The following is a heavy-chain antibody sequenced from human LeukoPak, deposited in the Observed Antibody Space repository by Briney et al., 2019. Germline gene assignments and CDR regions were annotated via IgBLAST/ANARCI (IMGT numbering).Heavy chain of an antibody. CDR1: GFTFSSYW. CDR3: VRVLIKVTTFDALDI. D-gene: IGHD4-17*01. J-gene: IGHJ3*02. CDR2: IKQDGSEK. Sequence: GGSLRLSCAASGFTFSSYWMSWVRQAPGKGLEWVANIKQDGSEKYYVDSVKGRFTISRDNAKNSLYLQMNSLRAEDTAVYYCVRVLIKVTTFDALDIWGQGTMVTVSS. V-gene: IGHV3-7*01.